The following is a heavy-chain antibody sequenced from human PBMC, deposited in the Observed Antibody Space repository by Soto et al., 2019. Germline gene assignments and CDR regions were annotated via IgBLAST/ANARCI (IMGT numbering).Heavy chain of an antibody. D-gene: IGHD5-12*01. V-gene: IGHV3-33*01. CDR3: AREGDGYNSVY. CDR1: GFTFSSYG. J-gene: IGHJ4*02. Sequence: PGGSLRLSCAPSGFTFSSYGMQWVRQAPGKGLEWLALIWYDGSNIDYADSVKGRFTISRDNAKNSLYLQMNSLRAEDTAVYYCAREGDGYNSVYWGQGTLVTVS. CDR2: IWYDGSNI.